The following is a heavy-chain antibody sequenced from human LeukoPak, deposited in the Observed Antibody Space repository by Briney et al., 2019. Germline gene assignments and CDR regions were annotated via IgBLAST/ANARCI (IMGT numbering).Heavy chain of an antibody. D-gene: IGHD3-10*01. CDR1: GGTFSSYA. CDR2: IIPIFGTA. J-gene: IGHJ6*02. V-gene: IGHV1-69*13. Sequence: SVKVSCKASGGTFSSYAISWVRQAPGQGLEWMGGIIPIFGTANYAQKFQGRVTITADESTSTAYMELSSLRSEDTAVYYCARTFRSGWFGELLFTSTPDVWGQGTTVTVSS. CDR3: ARTFRSGWFGELLFTSTPDV.